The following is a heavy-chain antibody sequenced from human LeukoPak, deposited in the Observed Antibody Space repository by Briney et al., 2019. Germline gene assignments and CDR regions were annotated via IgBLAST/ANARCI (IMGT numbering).Heavy chain of an antibody. J-gene: IGHJ6*02. D-gene: IGHD5-18*01. Sequence: PGGSLRLSCAASGFTFSNYWMHWVRQAPGKGLVWVSRINTDGSSTDYADSVKGRFTISRDNSKNTLYLQMNSLRAEDTAIYYCAKVSAYSYAYDYYDYGMDVWGQGTTVTVSS. V-gene: IGHV3-74*01. CDR2: INTDGSST. CDR3: AKVSAYSYAYDYYDYGMDV. CDR1: GFTFSNYW.